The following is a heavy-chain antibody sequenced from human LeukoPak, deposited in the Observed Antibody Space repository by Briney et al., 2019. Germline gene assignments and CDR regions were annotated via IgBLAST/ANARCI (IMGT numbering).Heavy chain of an antibody. J-gene: IGHJ6*03. V-gene: IGHV3-48*01. CDR1: GFTFSSYA. Sequence: WGSLRLSCAASGFTFSSYAMSWVRQAPGKGLEWVSYTSSSSATIYYTDSVKGRFTISRDNAKNSLYLQMNSLRVDDMAVYYCARLSLDYDSSGYYRYYYYMDVWGKGTTVTVSS. CDR3: ARLSLDYDSSGYYRYYYYMDV. CDR2: TSSSSATI. D-gene: IGHD3-22*01.